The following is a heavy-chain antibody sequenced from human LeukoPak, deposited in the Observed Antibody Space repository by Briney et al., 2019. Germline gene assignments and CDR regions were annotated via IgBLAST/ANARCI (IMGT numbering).Heavy chain of an antibody. V-gene: IGHV1-18*01. Sequence: ASVKVSCKASGYTFTSYGISWVRQAPGQGLEWMGWISAYNGNTNYAQKLQGRVTMTTDTSTSTAYMELRSLRSDDTAVYYCARDAGYCSSTSCYVGLVGQRNFDYWGQGTLVTVSS. CDR2: ISAYNGNT. J-gene: IGHJ4*02. D-gene: IGHD2-2*01. CDR1: GYTFTSYG. CDR3: ARDAGYCSSTSCYVGLVGQRNFDY.